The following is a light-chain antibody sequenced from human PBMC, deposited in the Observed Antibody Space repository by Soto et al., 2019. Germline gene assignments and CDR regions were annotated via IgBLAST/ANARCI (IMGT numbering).Light chain of an antibody. CDR2: EVT. J-gene: IGLJ3*02. CDR3: RSYAGTGTWV. V-gene: IGLV2-23*02. Sequence: QSALTQPASVSGSPGQSITITCTGTSSDVGTYNIVSWYQQYPGKAPKVVISEVTKRPSGISDRFSGSKSGNMASLTISGRQPEDEADYYCRSYAGTGTWVFGGGTKLTVL. CDR1: SSDVGTYNI.